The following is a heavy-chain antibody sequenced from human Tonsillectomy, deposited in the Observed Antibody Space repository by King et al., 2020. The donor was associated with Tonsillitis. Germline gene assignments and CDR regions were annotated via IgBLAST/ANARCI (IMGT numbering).Heavy chain of an antibody. Sequence: VQLVESGGGLVKPGGSLRLSCAASGFTFSTYSMNWVRQAPGKGLEWVSSISGSRNYIYYADSVKGRFTNSRDNAKNSLYLQMNSLRAEDTAVYYCARAHYYDSSGYYFFDYWGQGTLVTGSS. V-gene: IGHV3-21*01. D-gene: IGHD3-22*01. J-gene: IGHJ4*02. CDR3: ARAHYYDSSGYYFFDY. CDR1: GFTFSTYS. CDR2: ISGSRNYI.